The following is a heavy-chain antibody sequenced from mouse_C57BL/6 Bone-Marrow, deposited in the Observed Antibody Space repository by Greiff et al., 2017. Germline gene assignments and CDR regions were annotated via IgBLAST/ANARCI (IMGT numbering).Heavy chain of an antibody. Sequence: QVQLKQPGAELVKPGASVTLSCKASGYTFTSYWMHWVKQRPGQGLEWIGMIHPNSGSTNYNEKFKSKATLTVDKSSSTAYMQLSSLTSEDSAVYYCARSLWLGFAYWGQGTLVTVSA. J-gene: IGHJ3*01. V-gene: IGHV1-64*01. CDR1: GYTFTSYW. CDR3: ARSLWLGFAY. CDR2: IHPNSGST. D-gene: IGHD2-2*01.